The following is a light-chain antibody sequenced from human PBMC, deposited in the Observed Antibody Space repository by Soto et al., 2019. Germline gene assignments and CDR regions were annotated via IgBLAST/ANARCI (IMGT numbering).Light chain of an antibody. CDR1: QSVSSY. Sequence: EMVLTQSPATLPLSPGERATLSCRASQSVSSYLAWYQQKPGQAPRLLIYDASNRATGIPARFSGSGSGTDFTLTISSLEPEDFAVYYCQQRSNWPPITFGQGTRLEIK. CDR3: QQRSNWPPIT. V-gene: IGKV3-11*01. J-gene: IGKJ5*01. CDR2: DAS.